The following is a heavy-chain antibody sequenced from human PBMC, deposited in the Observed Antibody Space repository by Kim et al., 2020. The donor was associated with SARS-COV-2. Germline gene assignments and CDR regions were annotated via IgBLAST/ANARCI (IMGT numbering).Heavy chain of an antibody. CDR3: ARLTVTTQRPGIDY. Sequence: SETLSLTCTVSGGSISSSSYYWGWIRQPPGKGLEWIGSIYYSGSTYYNPSLKSRVTISVDTSKNQFSLKLSSVTAADTAVYYCARLTVTTQRPGIDYWGQGTLVTVSS. CDR1: GGSISSSSYY. J-gene: IGHJ4*02. D-gene: IGHD4-17*01. CDR2: IYYSGST. V-gene: IGHV4-39*01.